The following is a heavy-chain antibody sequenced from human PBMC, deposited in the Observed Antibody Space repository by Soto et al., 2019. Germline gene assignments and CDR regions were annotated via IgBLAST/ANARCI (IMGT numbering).Heavy chain of an antibody. Sequence: KPGGSLRLSCAASGFTLSDYYMTWIRQAPGKGLEWISYISTNSRYTKYADSVKGRFTISRDDAKNSLYLQMNSLRVEDTAVYYCARVYDILTSAWLDPWGQGTLVTVSS. CDR2: ISTNSRYT. CDR1: GFTLSDYY. V-gene: IGHV3-11*03. J-gene: IGHJ5*02. D-gene: IGHD3-9*01. CDR3: ARVYDILTSAWLDP.